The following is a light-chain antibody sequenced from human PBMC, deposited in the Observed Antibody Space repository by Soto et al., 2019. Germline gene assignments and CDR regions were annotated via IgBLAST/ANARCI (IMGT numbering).Light chain of an antibody. Sequence: QSALTQPASVSGSPGQLITISCTGTSSDIGVFNYVSWYQQHPGKAPKLMIYEVTNRPSGISNRFSGSKSGNTASLTISGLQAEDEADYYCSSFTSSPTYVFGTGTKVTVL. J-gene: IGLJ1*01. V-gene: IGLV2-14*01. CDR3: SSFTSSPTYV. CDR2: EVT. CDR1: SSDIGVFNY.